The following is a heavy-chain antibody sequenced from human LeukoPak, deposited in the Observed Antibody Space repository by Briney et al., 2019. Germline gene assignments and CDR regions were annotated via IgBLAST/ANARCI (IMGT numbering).Heavy chain of an antibody. CDR2: IYYSGST. CDR3: ARGRPLDAFDI. Sequence: SETLSLTCTVSGGSISSYLWSWIRPPPGRGLEWIGYIYYSGSTNYNPSLKSRVTISEDTSKNQFSLKLSSVTAAYTAVYYCARGRPLDAFDIWGQRTMVTVST. V-gene: IGHV4-59*01. J-gene: IGHJ3*02. CDR1: GGSISSYL.